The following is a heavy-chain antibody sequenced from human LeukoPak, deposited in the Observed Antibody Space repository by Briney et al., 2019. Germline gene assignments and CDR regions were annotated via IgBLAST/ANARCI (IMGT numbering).Heavy chain of an antibody. CDR1: KYTFTGYY. CDR2: INPNSGGT. CDR3: ARPTTVAVAGTAQDWFDP. J-gene: IGHJ5*02. V-gene: IGHV1-2*02. Sequence: ASVKVSFKTSKYTFTGYYIHWVRQAPGQGLEWMGWINPNSGGTNYAQKFQGRVTMTRDTSINTAYMEVNRLTSDDTAVYYCARPTTVAVAGTAQDWFDPWGQGTLVTVSS. D-gene: IGHD6-19*01.